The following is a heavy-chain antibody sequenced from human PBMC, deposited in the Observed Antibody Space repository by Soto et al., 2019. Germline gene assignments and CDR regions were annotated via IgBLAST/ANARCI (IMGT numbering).Heavy chain of an antibody. J-gene: IGHJ4*02. CDR3: ARGVTPIDI. V-gene: IGHV1-18*01. CDR1: GYTFTNFV. D-gene: IGHD2-15*01. Sequence: QVQLVQSGAEVKKPGASVKVSCKTSGYTFTNFVLSWVRQAPGQGLEWMGWISAYNGNTNYAQNFQGRVTMTIDTSTSTAYMELRSLRSDDTAGHYCARGVTPIDIWGQGTLVTVSS. CDR2: ISAYNGNT.